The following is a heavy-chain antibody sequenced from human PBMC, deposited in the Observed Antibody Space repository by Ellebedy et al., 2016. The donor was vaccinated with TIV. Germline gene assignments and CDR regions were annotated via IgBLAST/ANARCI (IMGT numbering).Heavy chain of an antibody. CDR1: GFIFRNYY. V-gene: IGHV3-48*02. D-gene: IGHD2-15*01. J-gene: IGHJ4*02. Sequence: GESLKISXAASGFIFRNYYMNWVRQAPGKGLEWIAFISGPSNIIHYADSVKGRFTISRDNAKNSLYLQMNSLRDDDTAVYYCARGRYSDDWGQGTLVTISS. CDR3: ARGRYSDD. CDR2: ISGPSNII.